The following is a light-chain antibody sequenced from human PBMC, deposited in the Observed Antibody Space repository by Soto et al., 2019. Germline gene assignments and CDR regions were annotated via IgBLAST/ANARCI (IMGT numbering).Light chain of an antibody. CDR1: SSDVGGYKY. Sequence: QSALTQPASVSGSPGQSITISCTGTSSDVGGYKYVSWYQQHPGKAPKLIIYDVSSRPSGVSNRFSGSKSGNTASLTISGLQAEDEADYYCNSYTSSTTRVFGGGTKLTVL. J-gene: IGLJ2*01. CDR3: NSYTSSTTRV. V-gene: IGLV2-14*01. CDR2: DVS.